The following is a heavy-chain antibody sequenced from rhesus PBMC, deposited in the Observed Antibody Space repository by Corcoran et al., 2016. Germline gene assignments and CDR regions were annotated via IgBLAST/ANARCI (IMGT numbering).Heavy chain of an antibody. J-gene: IGHJ5-1*01. CDR2: IYGSGGST. CDR1: GASISSKS. D-gene: IGHD2-27*01. CDR3: ARGCSGIYCPGRFDV. V-gene: IGHV4S2*01. Sequence: QVQLQESGPGRVKPSETLPLTCAVSGASISSKSRSWIPQAPGQGLEWIGRIYGSGGSTDYNPSLKSRVTISIDTSKNQFSLKLSSVTAADTAVYYCARGCSGIYCPGRFDVWGAGVLVTVSS.